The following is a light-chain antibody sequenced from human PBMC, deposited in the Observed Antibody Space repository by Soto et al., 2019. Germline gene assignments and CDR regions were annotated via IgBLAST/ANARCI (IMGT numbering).Light chain of an antibody. V-gene: IGKV1-9*01. J-gene: IGKJ1*01. CDR3: QHYNSYSEA. Sequence: IQLTQSRSSLSASVVYRFTITCRASQGISSYLAWYQQKPGKAPKLLIYAASTLQSGVPSRFSGSGSGTEFTLTISSLQPDDFATYYCQHYNSYSEAFGQGTKVDI. CDR1: QGISSY. CDR2: AAS.